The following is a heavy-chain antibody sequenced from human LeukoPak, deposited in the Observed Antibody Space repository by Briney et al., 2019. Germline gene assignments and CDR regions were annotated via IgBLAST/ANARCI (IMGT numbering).Heavy chain of an antibody. D-gene: IGHD2-2*03. CDR2: INHSGST. CDR3: ARCGYCSSTSCYCFDY. CDR1: GGSFSGYY. Sequence: SETLSLTRAVYGGSFSGYYWSWIRQPPGKGLEWIGEINHSGSTNYNPSLKSRVTISVDTSKNQFSLKLSSVTAADTAVYYCARCGYCSSTSCYCFDYWGQGTLVTVSS. V-gene: IGHV4-34*01. J-gene: IGHJ4*02.